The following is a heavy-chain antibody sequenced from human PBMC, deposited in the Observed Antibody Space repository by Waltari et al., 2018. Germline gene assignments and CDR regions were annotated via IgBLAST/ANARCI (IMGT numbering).Heavy chain of an antibody. J-gene: IGHJ4*02. V-gene: IGHV3-9*03. CDR1: GFSFDDYA. CDR3: ARDMVRYYYGSGSNLDY. CDR2: ISWNSGSL. D-gene: IGHD3-10*01. Sequence: EVQLVESGGDLVQPGRSLRLSCAASGFSFDDYAMHWVRQVPGKGLEWVSGISWNSGSLGYEDSVKGRFTISRDNAKNSLYLQMNSLRVEDMALYYCARDMVRYYYGSGSNLDYWGQGTLVTVSS.